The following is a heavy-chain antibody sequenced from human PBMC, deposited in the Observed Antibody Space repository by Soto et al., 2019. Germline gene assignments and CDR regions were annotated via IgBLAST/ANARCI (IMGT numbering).Heavy chain of an antibody. J-gene: IGHJ4*02. V-gene: IGHV3-33*01. CDR2: IWYDGSNK. D-gene: IGHD2-15*01. CDR1: GFTFSSYG. CDR3: ARDGYCSGGSCYSVPVFDY. Sequence: QVQLVESGGGVVQPGRSLRLSCAASGFTFSSYGMHWVRQAPGKGLEWVAVIWYDGSNKYYADSVKGRFTISRDNSKXXLXXQINSLRAEDTAVYYCARDGYCSGGSCYSVPVFDYWGQGTLVTVSS.